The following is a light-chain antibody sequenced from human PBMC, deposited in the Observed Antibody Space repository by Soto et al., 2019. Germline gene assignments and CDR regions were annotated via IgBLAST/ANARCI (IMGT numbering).Light chain of an antibody. CDR3: QQYNSHWT. CDR2: DAS. V-gene: IGKV1-5*01. J-gene: IGKJ1*01. CDR1: QSIRSW. Sequence: DIQMTQSPSTLSASVGDRVTITCRASQSIRSWLAWYQQKPGKAPELLIYDASSLQSGVPSRFSGIGSGTEFTLTISSLQPDDFATYYCQQYNSHWTFGQGTKVDIK.